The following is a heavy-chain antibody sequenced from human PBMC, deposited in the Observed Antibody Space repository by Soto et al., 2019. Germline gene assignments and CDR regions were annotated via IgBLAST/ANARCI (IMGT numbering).Heavy chain of an antibody. CDR3: AREGYDFWSGCYTSAFDI. CDR1: GFTVSSNY. CDR2: IYSGGST. Sequence: GGSLRLSCAASGFTVSSNYMSWVRQAPGKGLEWVSVIYSGGSTYYADSVKGRFPISRDNSKNTLYLQMNSLRAEDTAVYYCAREGYDFWSGCYTSAFDIWGQRTMVTVSS. J-gene: IGHJ3*02. V-gene: IGHV3-66*01. D-gene: IGHD3-3*01.